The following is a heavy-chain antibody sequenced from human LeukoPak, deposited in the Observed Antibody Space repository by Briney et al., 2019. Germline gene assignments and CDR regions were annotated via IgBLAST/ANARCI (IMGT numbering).Heavy chain of an antibody. CDR3: ARAHSSGWPHMFDP. V-gene: IGHV4-59*01. D-gene: IGHD6-19*01. CDR2: IYYSGST. CDR1: GGSISSYY. Sequence: SETLSLTCTVSGGSISSYYWSWIRQPPGKGPEWIGYIYYSGSTNYNPSLKSRVTISIDTSKNQFSLKVSSVTAADTAVYYCARAHSSGWPHMFDPWGQGTLVTVPS. J-gene: IGHJ5*02.